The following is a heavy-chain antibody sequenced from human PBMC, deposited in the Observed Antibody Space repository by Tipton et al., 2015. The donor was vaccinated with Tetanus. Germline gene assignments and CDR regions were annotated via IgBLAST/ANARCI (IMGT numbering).Heavy chain of an antibody. J-gene: IGHJ3*02. V-gene: IGHV4-59*01. D-gene: IGHD3-10*01. CDR3: AREAGSYSHPADAFDI. CDR2: IYYSGST. Sequence: TLSLTCTVSGGSISSYYWSWIRQPPGKGLEWIGYIYYSGSTNYNPSLKSRVTISVDTSKNQFSLKLSSVTAADTAVYYCAREAGSYSHPADAFDIWGQGTMVPVSS. CDR1: GGSISSYY.